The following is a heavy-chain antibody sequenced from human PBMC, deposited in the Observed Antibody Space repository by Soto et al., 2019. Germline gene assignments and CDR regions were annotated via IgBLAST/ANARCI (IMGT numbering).Heavy chain of an antibody. CDR3: AGLREIGPVVYYYYGMDV. Sequence: PGESLKISCKGSGYSFTSYWIGWVRQMPGKGLEWTGIIYPGDSDTRYSPSFQGQVTISADKSISTAYLQWSSLKASDTAMYYCAGLREIGPVVYYYYGMDVWGQGTTVTVSS. J-gene: IGHJ6*02. V-gene: IGHV5-51*01. CDR1: GYSFTSYW. CDR2: IYPGDSDT.